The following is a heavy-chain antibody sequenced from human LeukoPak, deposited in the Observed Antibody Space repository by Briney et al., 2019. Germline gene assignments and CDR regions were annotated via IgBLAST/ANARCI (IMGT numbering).Heavy chain of an antibody. CDR3: ARARDVCGGGCPEVANWFDP. D-gene: IGHD2-21*02. CDR2: ISHSGNT. J-gene: IGHJ5*02. Sequence: SETLSLTCTVSGGSISSYYWSWIRQPPGKGLEWIGYISHSGNTYYNPSLKTRISISLGTSSNRFSLRLSSVTAADTAVYYCARARDVCGGGCPEVANWFDPWGQGTLVTVPS. CDR1: GGSISSYY. V-gene: IGHV4-59*12.